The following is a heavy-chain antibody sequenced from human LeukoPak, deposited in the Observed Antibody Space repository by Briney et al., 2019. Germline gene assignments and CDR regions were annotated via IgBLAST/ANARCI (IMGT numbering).Heavy chain of an antibody. CDR3: ARGIYSTDLYYYMDV. Sequence: AASVTVSCKASGYTFTGYYMDWVRQAPGQGLEWMGRINPNSGATNYAQKFQGRVTMTRDTSISTAYMEFNGLRSDDTAVYYCARGIYSTDLYYYMDVWGKGTTVTVCS. J-gene: IGHJ6*03. CDR1: GYTFTGYY. CDR2: INPNSGAT. D-gene: IGHD6-13*01. V-gene: IGHV1-2*06.